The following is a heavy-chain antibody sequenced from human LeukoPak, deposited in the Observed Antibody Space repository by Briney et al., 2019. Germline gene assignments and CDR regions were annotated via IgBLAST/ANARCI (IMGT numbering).Heavy chain of an antibody. CDR1: GHTFTGYY. V-gene: IGHV1-2*02. D-gene: IGHD2-15*01. CDR3: ARDGAGLLHNWFDP. J-gene: IGHJ5*02. Sequence: ASVKVSCKASGHTFTGYYMHWVRQAPGQGLEWMGWINPNSGGTNYAQKFQGRVTMTRDTSTSTVYMELSSLRSEDTAVYYCARDGAGLLHNWFDPWGQGTLVTVSS. CDR2: INPNSGGT.